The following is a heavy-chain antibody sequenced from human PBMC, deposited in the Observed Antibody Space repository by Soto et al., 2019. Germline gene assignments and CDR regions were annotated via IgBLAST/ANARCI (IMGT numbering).Heavy chain of an antibody. D-gene: IGHD3-16*02. CDR1: GGSISSYY. Sequence: PSETLSLTCTVSGGSISSYYWSWIRQPPGKGLEWIGYIYYSGSTNYNPSLKSRVTISVDTSKNQFSLKLSYVTAADTAVYYCAREYDYVWGSYRTYYFDYWGQGTLVTVSS. CDR3: AREYDYVWGSYRTYYFDY. V-gene: IGHV4-59*01. J-gene: IGHJ4*02. CDR2: IYYSGST.